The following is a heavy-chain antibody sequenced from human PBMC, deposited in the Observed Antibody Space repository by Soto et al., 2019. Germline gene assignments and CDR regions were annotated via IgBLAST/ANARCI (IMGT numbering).Heavy chain of an antibody. CDR3: ARFPHYDILTGSRAH. CDR2: IYSGGST. CDR1: GFTVGSNY. V-gene: IGHV3-66*01. J-gene: IGHJ4*02. D-gene: IGHD3-9*01. Sequence: GGSLRLSCAASGFTVGSNYMSWVRQAPGKGLEWVSVIYSGGSTYYADSVKGRFTISRDNSKNTLYLQMNSLRAEDTAVYYCARFPHYDILTGSRAHWGQGTLVTVSS.